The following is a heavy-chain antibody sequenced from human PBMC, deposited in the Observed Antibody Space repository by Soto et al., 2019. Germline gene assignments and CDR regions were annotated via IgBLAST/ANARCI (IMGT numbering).Heavy chain of an antibody. J-gene: IGHJ4*02. Sequence: ASVKVSCRASGYIFTNYAMHWVRQAPGQRLEWMGWINAGNGNTKYSQKFQGRVTITRDTSASTAYMELSSLKSEDTAVYYCARDGGSYFDYFDYWGQGTLVTVSS. V-gene: IGHV1-3*01. CDR1: GYIFTNYA. CDR3: ARDGGSYFDYFDY. CDR2: INAGNGNT. D-gene: IGHD1-26*01.